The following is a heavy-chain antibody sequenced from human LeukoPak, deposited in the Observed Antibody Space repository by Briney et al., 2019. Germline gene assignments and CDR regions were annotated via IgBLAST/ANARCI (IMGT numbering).Heavy chain of an antibody. CDR2: ISYDGSNK. CDR3: AKIGWLQHTYYFDY. D-gene: IGHD5-24*01. J-gene: IGHJ4*02. Sequence: GGSLSLSCAASGFTFSSYGMHWVRQAPGKGLEWVAVISYDGSNKYYADSVKGRFTISRDNSKNTLYLQMNSLRAEDTAVYYCAKIGWLQHTYYFDYWGQGTLVTVSS. V-gene: IGHV3-30*18. CDR1: GFTFSSYG.